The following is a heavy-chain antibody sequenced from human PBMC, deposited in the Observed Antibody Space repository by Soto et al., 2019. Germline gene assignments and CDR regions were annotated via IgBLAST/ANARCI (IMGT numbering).Heavy chain of an antibody. CDR1: GFTFSSYA. D-gene: IGHD2-15*01. Sequence: GGSLRLSCAASGFTFSSYAMSWVRQAPGKGLEWVSAISGSGASTYYADSVKGRFTISRDNSKNTLYLQMNSLRGEDTAVYYCAKGNRPCSGGSCAHRQGPAYWGQGTLVTGSS. CDR3: AKGNRPCSGGSCAHRQGPAY. J-gene: IGHJ4*02. CDR2: ISGSGAST. V-gene: IGHV3-23*01.